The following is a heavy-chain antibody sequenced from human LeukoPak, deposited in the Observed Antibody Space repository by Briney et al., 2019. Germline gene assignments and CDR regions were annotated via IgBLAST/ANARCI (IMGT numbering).Heavy chain of an antibody. D-gene: IGHD2-2*01. CDR1: GGSFSGYY. V-gene: IGHV4-34*01. CDR2: INHSGST. Sequence: PSETLSLTRAVYGGSFSGYYWSWIRQPPGKGLEWIGEINHSGSTDYNPSLKTRVTISVDPSTNQFSLRLSSVTAADTVVYYCARAQTHCSSTSCYWYYFDYWAQGTLVTVSS. J-gene: IGHJ4*02. CDR3: ARAQTHCSSTSCYWYYFDY.